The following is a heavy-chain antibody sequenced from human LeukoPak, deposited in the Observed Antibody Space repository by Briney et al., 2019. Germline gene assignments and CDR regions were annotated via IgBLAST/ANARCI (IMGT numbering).Heavy chain of an antibody. CDR1: GGTFSSYA. J-gene: IGHJ4*02. V-gene: IGHV1-69*01. CDR3: ARDSSGSYCFDY. Sequence: GSSVKVSCKASGGTFSSYAISWVRQAPGQGLEWMGGIIPIFGTANYAQKFQGRVTITADESTGTAYMELSSLRSEDTAVYYRARDSSGSYCFDYWGQGTLVTVS. D-gene: IGHD1-26*01. CDR2: IIPIFGTA.